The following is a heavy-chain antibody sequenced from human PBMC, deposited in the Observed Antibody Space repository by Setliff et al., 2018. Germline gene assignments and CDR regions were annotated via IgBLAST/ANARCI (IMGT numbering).Heavy chain of an antibody. CDR1: GFTVRSYY. D-gene: IGHD3-10*01. Sequence: GGSLRLSFAASGFTVRSYYMTWVRQAPGKGLEWVSVIYTGGSTYYSDSVKGRFTISRDDSNNTLYLQMTSLRAEDTAVYYCARDLGGSAGYWGQGTLVTVSS. CDR3: ARDLGGSAGY. CDR2: IYTGGST. V-gene: IGHV3-66*01. J-gene: IGHJ4*02.